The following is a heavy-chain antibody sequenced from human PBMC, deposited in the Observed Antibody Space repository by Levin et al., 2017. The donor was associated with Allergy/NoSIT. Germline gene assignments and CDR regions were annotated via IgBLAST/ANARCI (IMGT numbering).Heavy chain of an antibody. CDR3: TRSTYGSYYFDY. D-gene: IGHD4-17*01. Sequence: ETLSLTCAASGFTFSGSAMHWVRQASGKGLEWVGRIRSKANSYATAYAASVKGRFTISRDDSKNTAYLQMNSLKTEDTAVYYCTRSTYGSYYFDYWGQGTLVTVSS. CDR1: GFTFSGSA. CDR2: IRSKANSYAT. J-gene: IGHJ4*02. V-gene: IGHV3-73*01.